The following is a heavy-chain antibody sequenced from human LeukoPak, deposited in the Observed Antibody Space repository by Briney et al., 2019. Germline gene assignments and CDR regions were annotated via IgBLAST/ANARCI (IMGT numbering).Heavy chain of an antibody. V-gene: IGHV1-18*01. D-gene: IGHD1-26*01. J-gene: IGHJ5*02. CDR2: MEAYNGNT. Sequence: TSVKVSFKASGYTFTCYGICWVRQAPGPGQEWMGWMEAYNGNTNYAQKLQGRVTMTTDTSTSTAYMELSRLRSDDTAVYYCARDRRVVGATYGDTDNWFDPWGQGTLVTVSS. CDR1: GYTFTCYG. CDR3: ARDRRVVGATYGDTDNWFDP.